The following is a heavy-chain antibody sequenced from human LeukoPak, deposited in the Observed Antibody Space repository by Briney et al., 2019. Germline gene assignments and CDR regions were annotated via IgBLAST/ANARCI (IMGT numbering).Heavy chain of an antibody. V-gene: IGHV3-43*02. CDR3: AKDQTYYYDSSSFDY. Sequence: PGGSLRLSCEASGFTFDDYAMHWVRQAPGKGLEWVSLISGDGGSTYYADSVKGRFTISRDNSKNSLYLQMNSLRTEDTALYYCAKDQTYYYDSSSFDYWGQGTLVTVSS. J-gene: IGHJ4*02. CDR1: GFTFDDYA. D-gene: IGHD3-22*01. CDR2: ISGDGGST.